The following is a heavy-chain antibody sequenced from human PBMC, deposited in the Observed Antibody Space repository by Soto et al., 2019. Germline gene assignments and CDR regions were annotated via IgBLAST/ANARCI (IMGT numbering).Heavy chain of an antibody. CDR2: MTPHSGKT. CDR3: ARGWEVPAATFDS. J-gene: IGHJ4*01. CDR1: GYTFTTYD. D-gene: IGHD2-2*01. Sequence: QVQLVQSGAEVKKPGTSVKVSCKASGYTFTTYDINWVRQAPGQGLEWMGWMTPHSGKTGYAPKFQGRVTMTRDTSISTAYMELSSLRSEDTAVYFCARGWEVPAATFDSWGHGTLVTVSS. V-gene: IGHV1-8*01.